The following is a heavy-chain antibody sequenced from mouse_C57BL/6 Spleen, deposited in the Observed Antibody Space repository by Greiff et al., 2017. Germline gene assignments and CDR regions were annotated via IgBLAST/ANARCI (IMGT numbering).Heavy chain of an antibody. Sequence: QVQLQQPGAELVMPGASVKLSCKASGYTFTSYWMHWVKQRPGQGLEWIGEIDPSDSYTNYNQKFKGKSTLTVDKSSSTAYMQLSSLTSEDSAVYYCARPDYYGSSGGYFDVWGTGTTVTVSS. CDR1: GYTFTSYW. V-gene: IGHV1-69*01. D-gene: IGHD1-1*01. CDR3: ARPDYYGSSGGYFDV. CDR2: IDPSDSYT. J-gene: IGHJ1*03.